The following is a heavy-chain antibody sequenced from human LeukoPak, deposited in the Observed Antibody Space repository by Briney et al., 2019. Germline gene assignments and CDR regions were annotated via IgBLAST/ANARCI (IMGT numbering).Heavy chain of an antibody. CDR2: IYYSGST. Sequence: SETLSLTCTVSGGSISSYYWSWIRQPPGKGLEWIGYIYYSGSTNFNPSLKSRVTISVDTSKNQFSLKLSSVTAADTAVYYCARLGSPQGYGGNKAFDIWGHGAMVTVSS. J-gene: IGHJ3*02. CDR3: ARLGSPQGYGGNKAFDI. D-gene: IGHD4-23*01. V-gene: IGHV4-59*01. CDR1: GGSISSYY.